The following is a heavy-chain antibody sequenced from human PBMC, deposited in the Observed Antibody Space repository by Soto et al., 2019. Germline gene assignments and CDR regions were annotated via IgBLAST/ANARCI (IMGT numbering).Heavy chain of an antibody. CDR2: IYYSGST. Sequence: SETLSLTCTVSGGSISSYYWSWIRQPPGKGLEWIGYIYYSGSTNYNPSLKSRVTISVDTSKNQFSLKLSSVTAADTAVYYCARASVTMVRGVTPISGDYYYYYGMDVWGKGTTVTVSS. V-gene: IGHV4-59*01. J-gene: IGHJ6*04. CDR1: GGSISSYY. D-gene: IGHD3-10*01. CDR3: ARASVTMVRGVTPISGDYYYYYGMDV.